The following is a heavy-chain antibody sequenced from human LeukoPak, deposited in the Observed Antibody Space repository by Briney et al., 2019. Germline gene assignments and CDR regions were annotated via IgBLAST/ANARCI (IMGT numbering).Heavy chain of an antibody. CDR2: ISGSGGGT. V-gene: IGHV3-23*01. Sequence: GGSLRLSCAASGFTFSAYAMSWVRQAPGKGLEWVSVISGSGGGTYYADSVKGRFTISRDNSKNTLYLQMNSLRAEDTAVYYCAKGIYSSGWSYFDYWGHGTLVTVSS. J-gene: IGHJ4*01. CDR3: AKGIYSSGWSYFDY. CDR1: GFTFSAYA. D-gene: IGHD6-19*01.